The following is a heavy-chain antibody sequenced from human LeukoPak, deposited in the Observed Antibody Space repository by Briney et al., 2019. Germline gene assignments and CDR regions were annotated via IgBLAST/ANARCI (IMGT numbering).Heavy chain of an antibody. CDR3: ARGEWLRSPSCGFDI. Sequence: GGSLRLSCAASGFTFSDFGMNWVRQAPGKGLEWVASISNGYTEFYADSVKGRFAISRDTSTNTLSLQMNSLRAEDTAVYYCARGEWLRSPSCGFDIWGQGTMVTVSS. V-gene: IGHV3-30*01. CDR2: ISNGYTE. J-gene: IGHJ3*02. D-gene: IGHD5-12*01. CDR1: GFTFSDFG.